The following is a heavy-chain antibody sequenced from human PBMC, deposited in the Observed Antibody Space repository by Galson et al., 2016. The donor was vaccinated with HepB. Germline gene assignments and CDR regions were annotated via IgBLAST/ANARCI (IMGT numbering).Heavy chain of an antibody. V-gene: IGHV3-11*01. D-gene: IGHD2-2*01. CDR1: GFTFSDYY. CDR3: TRDPYCSRTTCYRYYGMDV. Sequence: SLRLSCAASGFTFSDYYMSWIRQAPGKGLEWISYISSSGDIIYYADSEKGRFTISRDNAKNSLYLQMNSLRAEDSAKYYCTRDPYCSRTTCYRYYGMDVWGHGTTVTVSS. J-gene: IGHJ6*02. CDR2: ISSSGDII.